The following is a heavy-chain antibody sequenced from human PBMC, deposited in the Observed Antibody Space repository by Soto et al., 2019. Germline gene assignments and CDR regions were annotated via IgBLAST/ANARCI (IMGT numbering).Heavy chain of an antibody. CDR2: IKQDGSEK. D-gene: IGHD6-19*01. V-gene: IGHV3-7*01. CDR3: ARGEQWLVLYFQH. J-gene: IGHJ1*01. CDR1: GFTFSSYW. Sequence: GGSLRLSCAASGFTFSSYWRSWVRQAPGKGLEWVANIKQDGSEKYYVDSVKGRFTISRDNAKNSLYLQMNSLRAEDTAVYYCARGEQWLVLYFQHWGQGTLVTVSS.